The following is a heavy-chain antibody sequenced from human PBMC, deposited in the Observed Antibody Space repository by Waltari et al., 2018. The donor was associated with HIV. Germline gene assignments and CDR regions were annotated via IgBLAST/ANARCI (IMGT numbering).Heavy chain of an antibody. CDR2: IKQDGAET. V-gene: IGHV3-7*01. Sequence: EVQLVESGGDLVQPGGSLRLSCAASGFMFSNYWMTWFRQAPGKGLECVANIKQDGAETYYVDSVKGRFTISRDNAKNSLFLQMNSLRAEDTAVYYCASHRYSGYDRYFYYYYGMDVWGQGTTVTVSS. J-gene: IGHJ6*02. D-gene: IGHD5-12*01. CDR1: GFMFSNYW. CDR3: ASHRYSGYDRYFYYYYGMDV.